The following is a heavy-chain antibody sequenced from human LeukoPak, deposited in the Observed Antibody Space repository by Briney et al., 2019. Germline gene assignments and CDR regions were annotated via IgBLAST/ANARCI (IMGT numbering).Heavy chain of an antibody. Sequence: SETLSLTCAVYGGSFSGYYWSWIRQPPGKGLEWIGEINHSGSTNYNPSLKSRVTISVDTSKNQFSLKLSSVTAADTAVYYCASAPAPYWGFQGYFDLWGRGTLVTVSS. CDR3: ASAPAPYWGFQGYFDL. CDR1: GGSFSGYY. V-gene: IGHV4-34*01. D-gene: IGHD7-27*01. J-gene: IGHJ2*01. CDR2: INHSGST.